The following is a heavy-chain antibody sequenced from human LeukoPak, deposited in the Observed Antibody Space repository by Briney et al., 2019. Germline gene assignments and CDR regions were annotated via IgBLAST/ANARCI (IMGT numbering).Heavy chain of an antibody. J-gene: IGHJ4*02. V-gene: IGHV3-30*18. Sequence: GGSLRLSCAASGFTFSSYGMHWVRQAPGKGLEWVAVISYDGSNKYYADSVKGRFTISRDNSKNTLYLQMNSLRAEDTAVYYCAKGDSSSWYHHFDYWGQGTLVTVSS. D-gene: IGHD6-13*01. CDR2: ISYDGSNK. CDR1: GFTFSSYG. CDR3: AKGDSSSWYHHFDY.